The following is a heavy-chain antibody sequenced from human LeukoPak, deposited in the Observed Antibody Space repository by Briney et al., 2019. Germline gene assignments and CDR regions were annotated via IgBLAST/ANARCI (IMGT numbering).Heavy chain of an antibody. D-gene: IGHD6-19*01. J-gene: IGHJ4*02. V-gene: IGHV3-23*01. CDR3: AKGGGWLYYFDY. CDR1: GFTFSSYS. Sequence: GGSLRLSCAASGFTFSSYSMNWVRQAPGKGLEWVSAISGSSDRTYYADSVKGRFTISRDNSKNTLYLQLHSLRAEDTAVYYCAKGGGWLYYFDYWGQGTLVTVSS. CDR2: ISGSSDRT.